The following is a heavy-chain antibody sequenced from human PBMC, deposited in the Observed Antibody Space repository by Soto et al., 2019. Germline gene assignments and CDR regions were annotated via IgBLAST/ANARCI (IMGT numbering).Heavy chain of an antibody. CDR1: GVTFSSYC. Sequence: HPGGSLRLSGASCGVTFSSYCMSWARQAPGKGLEWVSAIGGNGDGTFYADSVRGRFTISRDNSRNTLYLQMNGLRAEDTAMYYHAKQAVAAAMSFSACWGQGTLVTVSS. CDR2: IGGNGDGT. J-gene: IGHJ4*01. CDR3: AKQAVAAAMSFSAC. D-gene: IGHD2-2*01. V-gene: IGHV3-23*01.